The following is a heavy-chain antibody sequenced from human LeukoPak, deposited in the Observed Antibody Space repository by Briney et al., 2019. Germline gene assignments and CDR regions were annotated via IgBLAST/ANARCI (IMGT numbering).Heavy chain of an antibody. V-gene: IGHV4-30-2*01. Sequence: SETLSLTCAVSGGSISSGGYSWSWIRQPPGKGLEWIGYIYHSGSTYYNPSLKSRVTISVDRSKNQFSLKLSSVTAADTAVYYCASRDIVVVPAARGAFDIWGQGTMVTVSS. D-gene: IGHD2-2*01. J-gene: IGHJ3*02. CDR1: GGSISSGGYS. CDR3: ASRDIVVVPAARGAFDI. CDR2: IYHSGST.